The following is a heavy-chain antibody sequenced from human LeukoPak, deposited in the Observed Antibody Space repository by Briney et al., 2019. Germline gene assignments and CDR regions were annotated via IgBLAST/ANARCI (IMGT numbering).Heavy chain of an antibody. J-gene: IGHJ4*02. D-gene: IGHD4-23*01. Sequence: SETLSLTCAVYGGSFSGYYWSWIRQPPGKGLEWIGEINHSGSTNYNPSLKSRVTISVDTSKNQFSLKLSSVTAADTAVYYCARRWVDYGSNFVDYWGQGTLVTVSS. CDR3: ARRWVDYGSNFVDY. V-gene: IGHV4-34*01. CDR2: INHSGST. CDR1: GGSFSGYY.